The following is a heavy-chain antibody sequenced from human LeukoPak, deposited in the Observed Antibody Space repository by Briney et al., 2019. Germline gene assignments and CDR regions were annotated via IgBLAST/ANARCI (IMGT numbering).Heavy chain of an antibody. V-gene: IGHV4-4*02. CDR3: ARARWLQPEFDY. J-gene: IGHJ4*02. D-gene: IGHD5-24*01. CDR2: IYHSGST. CDR1: GGSISSSNW. Sequence: PSGTLSLTCAVSGGSISSSNWWSWVRQSPGKGLEWIGEIYHSGSTNYNPSLRSRVSISVDTSKNQFSLKLSSVTAADTAVYYCARARWLQPEFDYWGQGTLVTVSS.